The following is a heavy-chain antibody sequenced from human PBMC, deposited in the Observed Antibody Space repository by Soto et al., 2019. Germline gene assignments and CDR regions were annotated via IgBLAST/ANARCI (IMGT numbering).Heavy chain of an antibody. J-gene: IGHJ6*02. CDR1: GGTFSSYA. CDR3: ARDRIAARRSNYYYYGMDV. D-gene: IGHD6-6*01. CDR2: IIPIFGTA. V-gene: IGHV1-69*06. Sequence: QVQLVQSGAEVQKPGSSVKVSCKASGGTFSSYAISWVRQAPGQGLEWMGGIIPIFGTANYAQKFQGRVTITADKSTSTAYMELSSLRSEDTAVYYCARDRIAARRSNYYYYGMDVWGQGTTVTVSS.